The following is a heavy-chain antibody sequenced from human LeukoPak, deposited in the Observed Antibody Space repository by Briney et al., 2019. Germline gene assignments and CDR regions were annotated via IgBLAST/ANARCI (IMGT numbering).Heavy chain of an antibody. V-gene: IGHV3-30*02. CDR3: AKNAPPTFDP. Sequence: GGSLRLSCAASGFIFSNYGMHWVRQPPGKGPEWVAFIRFDGIDEYYRDSVKGRFTISRDNSKNTVYLQMNSLTIEDTALYYCAKNAPPTFDPWGQGTLVTVSS. J-gene: IGHJ5*02. CDR2: IRFDGIDE. CDR1: GFIFSNYG.